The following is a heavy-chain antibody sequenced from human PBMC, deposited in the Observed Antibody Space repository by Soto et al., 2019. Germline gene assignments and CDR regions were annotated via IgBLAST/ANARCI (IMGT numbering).Heavy chain of an antibody. CDR1: GGTFSSYA. CDR3: ARDNSYYYDSSGYLTTDY. CDR2: IIPIFGTA. D-gene: IGHD3-22*01. V-gene: IGHV1-69*13. Sequence: ASVKVSCKASGGTFSSYAISWVRQAPGQGLERMGGIIPIFGTANYAQKFQGRVTITADESTSTAYMELSSLRSEDTAVYYCARDNSYYYDSSGYLTTDYWGQGTLVTVSS. J-gene: IGHJ4*02.